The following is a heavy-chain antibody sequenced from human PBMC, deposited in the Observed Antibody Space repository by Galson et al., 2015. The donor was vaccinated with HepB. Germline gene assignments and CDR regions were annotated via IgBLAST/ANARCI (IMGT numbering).Heavy chain of an antibody. Sequence: SVKVSCKASGGTFSSYAISWVRQAPGQGLEWMGWISAYNGNTNYAQKLQGRVTMTTDTSTSTAYMELRSLRSDDTAVYYCASAGYYDSSGYYYVGWFDPWGQGTLVTVSS. CDR1: GGTFSSYA. V-gene: IGHV1-18*01. D-gene: IGHD3-22*01. J-gene: IGHJ5*02. CDR3: ASAGYYDSSGYYYVGWFDP. CDR2: ISAYNGNT.